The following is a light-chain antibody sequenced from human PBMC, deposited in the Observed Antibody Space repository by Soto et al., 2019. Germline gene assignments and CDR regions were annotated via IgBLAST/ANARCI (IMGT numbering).Light chain of an antibody. CDR2: DAS. Sequence: EIVLTQSPATLSLSPGERATLSCRASQSVSSYLAWYQQKPGQAPRLLIYDASNRATVIPARFSGSGSGTDFALTISSLEPEDFAVYYCQQRSNLPPITFGQGTRLEIK. J-gene: IGKJ5*01. V-gene: IGKV3-11*01. CDR1: QSVSSY. CDR3: QQRSNLPPIT.